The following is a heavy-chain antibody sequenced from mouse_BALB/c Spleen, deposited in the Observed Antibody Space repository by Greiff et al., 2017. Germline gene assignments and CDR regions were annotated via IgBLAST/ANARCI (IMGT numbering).Heavy chain of an antibody. CDR2: IYPGDGDT. CDR1: GYAFSSYW. J-gene: IGHJ4*01. D-gene: IGHD1-1*01. V-gene: IGHV1-80*01. CDR3: ASRGTVVAAPWDD. Sequence: QVQLQQSGAELVRPGSSVKISCKASGYAFSSYWLNWVKQRPGQGLEWIGQIYPGDGDTNYNGKFKGKATLTADKSSSTAYMQLSSLTSEDSAVYFCASRGTVVAAPWDDWGKGNSVTVAA.